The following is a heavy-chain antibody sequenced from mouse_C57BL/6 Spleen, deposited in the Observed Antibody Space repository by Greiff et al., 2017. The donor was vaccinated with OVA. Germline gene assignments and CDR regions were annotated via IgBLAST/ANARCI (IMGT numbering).Heavy chain of an antibody. CDR3: ARNDYDESWFAY. CDR1: GFTFSDYG. J-gene: IGHJ3*01. Sequence: EVKLMESGGGLVKPGGSLKLSCAASGFTFSDYGMHWVRQAPEKGLEWVAYISSGSSTIYYADTVKGRFTISRDNAKNTLFLQMTSLRSEDTAMYYCARNDYDESWFAYWGQGTLVTVSA. V-gene: IGHV5-17*01. CDR2: ISSGSSTI. D-gene: IGHD2-4*01.